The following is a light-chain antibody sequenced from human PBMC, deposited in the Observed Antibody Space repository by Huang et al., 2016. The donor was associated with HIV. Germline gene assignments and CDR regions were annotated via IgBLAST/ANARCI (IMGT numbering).Light chain of an antibody. CDR2: GAS. V-gene: IGKV3-15*01. CDR3: QQYSKWPPNT. CDR1: QSVNSK. Sequence: EIVMTQSPATLSLSPGERATLSCRASQSVNSKSAWYQPKPGQAPRRLSYGASTRATGVPGRFSGSGSGTEFTLTISSLQSEDFAVYYCQQYSKWPPNTFGQGTKLESK. J-gene: IGKJ2*01.